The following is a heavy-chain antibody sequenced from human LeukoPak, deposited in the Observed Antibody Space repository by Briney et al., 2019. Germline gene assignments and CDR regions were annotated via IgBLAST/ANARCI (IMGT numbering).Heavy chain of an antibody. CDR3: ASGMAADGIPFDP. J-gene: IGHJ5*02. V-gene: IGHV4-59*01. CDR1: SGSISTYY. D-gene: IGHD6-13*01. Sequence: SETLSLTCTVSSGSISTYYWSWIRQPPGKGLEWNGFIYYSESTNTNPSPKSRVPITVDTAKNQYYLKLSSITVSATAAYYGASGMAADGIPFDPWGQGTMVTVSS. CDR2: IYYSEST.